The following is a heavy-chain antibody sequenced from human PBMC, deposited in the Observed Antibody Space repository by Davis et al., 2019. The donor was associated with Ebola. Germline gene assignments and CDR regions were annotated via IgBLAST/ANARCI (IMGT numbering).Heavy chain of an antibody. Sequence: GESLKISCQGSGYSFSSYWIGWVRQMPGKGLEWMGIIYPIDSETRYRPSFQGQVTIPADKSTSTAYMQWNSLKASDTAMYYCARRAAVAYDHVWGISRHDAFDIWGQGTMVTVSS. D-gene: IGHD3-16*01. CDR3: ARRAAVAYDHVWGISRHDAFDI. CDR2: IYPIDSET. V-gene: IGHV5-51*01. J-gene: IGHJ3*02. CDR1: GYSFSSYW.